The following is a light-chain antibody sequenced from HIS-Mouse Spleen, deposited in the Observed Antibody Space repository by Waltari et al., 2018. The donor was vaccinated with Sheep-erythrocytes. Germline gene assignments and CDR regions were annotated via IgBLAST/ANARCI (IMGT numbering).Light chain of an antibody. J-gene: IGLJ2*01. CDR2: EGS. Sequence: QSALTQPASVSGSPGQSITISCTGTRSDGGSYTLVSWYQQHPGKAPKLMIYEGSKRPSGVSNRFSGSKSGNTASLTISGLQAEDEADYYCCSYAGSSTYVVFGGGTKLTVL. CDR1: RSDGGSYTL. V-gene: IGLV2-23*01. CDR3: CSYAGSSTYVV.